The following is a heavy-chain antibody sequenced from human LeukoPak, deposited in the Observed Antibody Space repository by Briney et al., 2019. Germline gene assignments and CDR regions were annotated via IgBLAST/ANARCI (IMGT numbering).Heavy chain of an antibody. D-gene: IGHD2-2*01. J-gene: IGHJ4*02. CDR1: GGSISSYY. Sequence: SETLSLTCTVSGGSISSYYWSWIRQPPGKGLEWIGYIYYSGSTNYNPSLKSRVTISVDTSKNQFSLKLSSVTAADTAVYYCARHRVVPADPFGYWGQGTLVTVSS. CDR3: ARHRVVPADPFGY. CDR2: IYYSGST. V-gene: IGHV4-59*08.